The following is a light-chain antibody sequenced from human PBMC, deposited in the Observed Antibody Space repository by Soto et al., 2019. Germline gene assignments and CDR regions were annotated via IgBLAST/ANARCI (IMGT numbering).Light chain of an antibody. CDR2: GAS. Sequence: ETVLTQPPGTLSLSPGETATLSCRASQSVASNSLAWYQQKPGQAPRLLVYGASVRATDIPDRFSGRGSGTDFTLTINRLEPEDFAVYYCQNYDSSPYTFGQGTRLEI. J-gene: IGKJ5*01. V-gene: IGKV3-20*01. CDR1: QSVASNS. CDR3: QNYDSSPYT.